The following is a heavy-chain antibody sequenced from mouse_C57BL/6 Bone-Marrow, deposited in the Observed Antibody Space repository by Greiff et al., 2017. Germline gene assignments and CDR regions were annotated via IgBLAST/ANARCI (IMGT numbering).Heavy chain of an antibody. J-gene: IGHJ1*03. CDR1: GYTFTSYW. Sequence: QVQLQQPGAELVMPGASVKLSCKASGYTFTSYWMHWVKPRPGQGLEWIGEIDPSDSYTNYNQKLKGKSTLTVDKSSSTAYMQLSSLTSEDSAVYYCARADYYYGSSYFYWYFDVWGTGTAVTVSS. V-gene: IGHV1-69*01. CDR2: IDPSDSYT. CDR3: ARADYYYGSSYFYWYFDV. D-gene: IGHD1-1*01.